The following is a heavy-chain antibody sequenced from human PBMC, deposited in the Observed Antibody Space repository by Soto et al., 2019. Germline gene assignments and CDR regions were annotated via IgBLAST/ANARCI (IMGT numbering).Heavy chain of an antibody. CDR3: ARDHLSNYDWDWFDP. CDR1: GYTFTSYG. CDR2: ISAYNGNT. Sequence: QVQLVQSGAEVNKPGASEKVSCKASGYTFTSYGISWVRQAPGQGLEWMGWISAYNGNTNYAQKLQGRVTMTTDTSTSTAYMELRSLRSDDTAVYYCARDHLSNYDWDWFDPWGQGTLVTVSS. V-gene: IGHV1-18*01. J-gene: IGHJ5*02. D-gene: IGHD4-4*01.